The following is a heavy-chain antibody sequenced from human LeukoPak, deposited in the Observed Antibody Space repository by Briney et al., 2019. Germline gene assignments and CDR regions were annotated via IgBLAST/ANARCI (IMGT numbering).Heavy chain of an antibody. Sequence: GGSLRLSCVTSQFTFSNYGMSWVRQDPGKRLECVSSISAGGGSTYYGDSVKRRFTISRDKSKNTLYLQMNSLRAEDTAVYYCAKTIQVFIYAHFDYWGQGTLVTVSS. D-gene: IGHD2/OR15-2a*01. J-gene: IGHJ4*02. V-gene: IGHV3-23*01. CDR2: ISAGGGST. CDR3: AKTIQVFIYAHFDY. CDR1: QFTFSNYG.